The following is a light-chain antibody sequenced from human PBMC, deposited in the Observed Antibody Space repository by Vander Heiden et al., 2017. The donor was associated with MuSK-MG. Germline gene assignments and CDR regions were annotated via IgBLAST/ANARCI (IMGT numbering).Light chain of an antibody. CDR1: QSVLYDANNYNY. CDR3: QQYYSTLFS. CDR2: WAS. J-gene: IGKJ4*01. V-gene: IGKV4-1*01. Sequence: DIVMTQSPDSLAVSLGERATINCKSSQSVLYDANNYNYLAWYQQKPGQPPKLLIYWASTRESGVPDRFSGSGSGTDFTLTISSLQAEDVAVYYCQQYYSTLFSFGGGTKVEIK.